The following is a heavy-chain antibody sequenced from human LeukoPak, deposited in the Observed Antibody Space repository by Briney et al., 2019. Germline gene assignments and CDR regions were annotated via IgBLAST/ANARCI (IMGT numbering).Heavy chain of an antibody. CDR2: IYYSGST. V-gene: IGHV4-61*01. D-gene: IGHD3-22*01. CDR3: ARDGLGDSSGYYPNWFDP. Sequence: SETLSLTCTVSGGSVSSGSYYWSWIRQPPGKGLEWIGYIYYSGSTNYNPSLKSRVTISVDTSKSQFSLKLSSVTAADTAVYYCARDGLGDSSGYYPNWFDPWGQGTLVTVSS. CDR1: GGSVSSGSYY. J-gene: IGHJ5*02.